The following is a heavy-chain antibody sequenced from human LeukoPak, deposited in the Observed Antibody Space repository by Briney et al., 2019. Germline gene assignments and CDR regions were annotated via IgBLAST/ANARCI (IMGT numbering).Heavy chain of an antibody. CDR1: GYTFTSYY. CDR2: INPSGGST. J-gene: IGHJ4*02. CDR3: ASQTNADSGSYYSPFDY. V-gene: IGHV1-46*01. Sequence: ASVKVFCKASGYTFTSYYMHWVRQAPGQGLEWMGIINPSGGSTSYAQKFQGRVTMTRDTSTSTVYMELSSLRSEDTAVYYCASQTNADSGSYYSPFDYWGQGTLVTVSS. D-gene: IGHD1-26*01.